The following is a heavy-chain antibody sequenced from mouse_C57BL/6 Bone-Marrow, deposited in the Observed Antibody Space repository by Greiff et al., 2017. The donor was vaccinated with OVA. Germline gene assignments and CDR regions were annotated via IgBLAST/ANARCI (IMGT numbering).Heavy chain of an antibody. Sequence: EVKVEESGGGLVQPGGSLKLSCAASGFTFSDYYMYWVRQTPEKRLEWVAYISNGGGSTYYPDTVKGRFTISRDNAKNTLYLQMSRLKSEDTAMYYCASWIYGYADYYAMDYWGQGTSVTVSS. J-gene: IGHJ4*01. D-gene: IGHD2-2*01. CDR1: GFTFSDYY. CDR2: ISNGGGST. V-gene: IGHV5-12*01. CDR3: ASWIYGYADYYAMDY.